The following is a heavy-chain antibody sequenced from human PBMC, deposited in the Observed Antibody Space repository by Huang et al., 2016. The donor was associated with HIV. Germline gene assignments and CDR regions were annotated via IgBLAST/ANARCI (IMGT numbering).Heavy chain of an antibody. CDR2: IYPGDSDT. J-gene: IGHJ4*02. CDR1: GYRFTNYW. D-gene: IGHD5-18*01. Sequence: EVQLVQSGAVVKKPGESLKISCKGSGYRFTNYWIGWVRQMPGKGLEWMGFIYPGDSDTKYSPSFQGQVTIAADKSVSTAYLQWSRLKASDSAVYYCARPLLGYSNGYYFDNWGQGTLVTVSS. V-gene: IGHV5-51*03. CDR3: ARPLLGYSNGYYFDN.